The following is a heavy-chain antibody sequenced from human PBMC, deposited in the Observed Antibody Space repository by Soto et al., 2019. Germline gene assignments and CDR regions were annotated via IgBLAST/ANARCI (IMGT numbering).Heavy chain of an antibody. D-gene: IGHD1-26*01. Sequence: QVQLQESGPGLVKPSGTLSLTCAVSGGSISSSNWWSWVRQPPGKGLEWIGEIYHSGSSNYNPSLKCRVTIAVDRSKNQFSLKLSSVTAADTAVYYCARSGSYGGGYFDYWGQGTLVTVSS. J-gene: IGHJ4*02. CDR3: ARSGSYGGGYFDY. CDR2: IYHSGSS. V-gene: IGHV4-4*02. CDR1: GGSISSSNW.